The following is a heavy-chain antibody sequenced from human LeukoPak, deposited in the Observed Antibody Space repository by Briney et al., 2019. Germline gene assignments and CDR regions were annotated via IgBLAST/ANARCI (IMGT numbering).Heavy chain of an antibody. CDR3: ARDLRLGELLWFGELTPRYCGMDV. J-gene: IGHJ6*02. CDR2: IWYDGSNK. CDR1: GFTFSSYG. D-gene: IGHD3-10*01. Sequence: PGGSLRLSCAASGFTFSSYGMHWVRQAPGKGLEWVAVIWYDGSNKYYADSVKGRFTISRDNSKNTLYLQMNSLRAEDTAVYYCARDLRLGELLWFGELTPRYCGMDVWGQGTTVTVSS. V-gene: IGHV3-33*01.